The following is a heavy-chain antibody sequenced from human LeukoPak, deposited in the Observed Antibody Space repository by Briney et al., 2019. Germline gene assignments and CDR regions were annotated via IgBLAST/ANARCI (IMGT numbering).Heavy chain of an antibody. CDR3: ARTLLLWFGELSVDGTDYYFDY. V-gene: IGHV1-69*05. CDR2: IIPIFGTA. Sequence: SVKVSCKASGYTFTSYDINWVRQATGQGLEWMGRIIPIFGTANYAQKFQGRVTITTDESTSTAYMELSSLRSEDTAVYYCARTLLLWFGELSVDGTDYYFDYWGQGTLVTVSS. CDR1: GYTFTSYD. D-gene: IGHD3-10*01. J-gene: IGHJ4*02.